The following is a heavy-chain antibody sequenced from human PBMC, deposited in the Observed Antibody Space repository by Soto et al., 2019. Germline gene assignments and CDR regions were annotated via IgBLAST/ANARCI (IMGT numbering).Heavy chain of an antibody. CDR1: GGTFDNFI. Sequence: QVQLVQSGAEVKEPGSSVRVSCKASGGTFDNFIMNWVRQTPGQGLEWMGGIVPMLGTPTYAEKFKGRVTLSATGSTSTMYMEVTSLRSEATAIYYCARNGTYSSSLSQYSGMDVCGQGTTVTVSS. CDR3: ARNGTYSSSLSQYSGMDV. CDR2: IVPMLGTP. J-gene: IGHJ6*02. V-gene: IGHV1-69*01. D-gene: IGHD1-26*01.